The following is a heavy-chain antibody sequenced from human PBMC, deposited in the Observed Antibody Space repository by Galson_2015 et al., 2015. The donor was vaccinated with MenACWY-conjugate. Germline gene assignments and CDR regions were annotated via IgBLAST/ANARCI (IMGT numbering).Heavy chain of an antibody. V-gene: IGHV3-23*01. Sequence: SLRLSCAASGFTFSTFAMTWVRQAPGTGLEWVSSIVGSGGYAQYADSVKGRFTISRDNSKNTLYLQMNNVRAEDTALYYCARDPNGDYVGAFDNWGQGTMVTVSS. D-gene: IGHD4-17*01. CDR2: IVGSGGYA. CDR3: ARDPNGDYVGAFDN. J-gene: IGHJ3*02. CDR1: GFTFSTFA.